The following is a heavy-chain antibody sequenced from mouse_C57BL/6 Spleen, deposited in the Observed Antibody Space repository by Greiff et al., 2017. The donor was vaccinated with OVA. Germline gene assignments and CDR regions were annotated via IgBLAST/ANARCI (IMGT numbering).Heavy chain of an antibody. CDR1: GYTFTDYN. D-gene: IGHD1-1*01. Sequence: EVQLQESGPELVKPGASVKMSCKASGYTFTDYNMHWVKQSHGKSLEWIGYINPNNGGTSYNQKFKGKATLTVNKSSSTAYMELRSLTSEDSAVYYCARLGNYYGSSYYFDYWGQGTTLTVSS. CDR3: ARLGNYYGSSYYFDY. V-gene: IGHV1-22*01. CDR2: INPNNGGT. J-gene: IGHJ2*01.